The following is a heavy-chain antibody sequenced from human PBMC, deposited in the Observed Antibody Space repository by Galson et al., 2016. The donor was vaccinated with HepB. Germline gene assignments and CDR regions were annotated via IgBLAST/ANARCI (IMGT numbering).Heavy chain of an antibody. CDR1: GGSISSSNYY. Sequence: SETLSLTCTVSGGSISSSNYYWGWIRQPPGKGLQWIGTLYYTGSTYYNPSLKSRVTISVDTSKNQFSLNLRSVTAADTAVYYCASVVSSAPLLLLAGRVYFDYWGQGTLVTVSS. V-gene: IGHV4-39*01. CDR3: ASVVSSAPLLLLAGRVYFDY. J-gene: IGHJ4*02. CDR2: LYYTGST. D-gene: IGHD2-8*02.